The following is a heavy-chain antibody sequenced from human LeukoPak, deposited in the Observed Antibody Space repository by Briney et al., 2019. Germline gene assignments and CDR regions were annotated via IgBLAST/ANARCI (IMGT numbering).Heavy chain of an antibody. Sequence: GSLKLSCSASGFPFSSYAIHWVRQAPGKGLGGVGVISYDGSNKYYADSVKGRFTISRDNSKNTLYLQMNSLRAEDTAVYYCARVEPPIVVVPAAIYEWGQGTLVTVSS. CDR3: ARVEPPIVVVPAAIYE. CDR2: ISYDGSNK. D-gene: IGHD2-2*01. V-gene: IGHV3-30-3*01. CDR1: GFPFSSYA. J-gene: IGHJ4*02.